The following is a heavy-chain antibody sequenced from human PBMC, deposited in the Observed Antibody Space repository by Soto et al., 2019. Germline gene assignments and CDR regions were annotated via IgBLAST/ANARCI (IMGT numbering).Heavy chain of an antibody. J-gene: IGHJ6*03. Sequence: GGSLSLSCAASGFTFSSYWMSWVRQAPGKGLEWVANIKQDGSEKYYVDSVKGRFTISRGNAKNSLYLQMNSLRAEDTAVYYCARDHSYGRYYYMDVWGKGTTVTVSS. D-gene: IGHD5-18*01. CDR2: IKQDGSEK. CDR3: ARDHSYGRYYYMDV. V-gene: IGHV3-7*01. CDR1: GFTFSSYW.